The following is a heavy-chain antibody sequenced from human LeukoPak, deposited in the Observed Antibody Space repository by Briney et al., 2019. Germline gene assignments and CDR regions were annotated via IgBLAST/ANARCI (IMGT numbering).Heavy chain of an antibody. CDR1: GYTFTGYY. Sequence: ASVTVSCKASGYTFTGYYMHWVRQAPGQGREWMGWSNPNSGGTNYAQKFQGRVTMTRDTSISTAYMELSRLRSDDTAVYYCARAIKGMVHAGNPWFDPWGQGTLVTVSS. D-gene: IGHD2-8*01. CDR3: ARAIKGMVHAGNPWFDP. V-gene: IGHV1-2*02. J-gene: IGHJ5*02. CDR2: SNPNSGGT.